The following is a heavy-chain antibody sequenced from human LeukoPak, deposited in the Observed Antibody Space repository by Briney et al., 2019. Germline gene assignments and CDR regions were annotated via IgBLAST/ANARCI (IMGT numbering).Heavy chain of an antibody. CDR1: GGFISSYY. D-gene: IGHD3/OR15-3a*01. CDR2: IFYRGAT. V-gene: IGHV4-59*13. Sequence: SETLSLNCIVSGGFISSYYWNWIRQPQGKGLEWIGNIFYRGATNYNPSLKSRVTMSVDTSKNQFSLRLDSVTAVDTAMYYCARARDWSAGSWFDPWGQGILVTVSS. J-gene: IGHJ5*02. CDR3: ARARDWSAGSWFDP.